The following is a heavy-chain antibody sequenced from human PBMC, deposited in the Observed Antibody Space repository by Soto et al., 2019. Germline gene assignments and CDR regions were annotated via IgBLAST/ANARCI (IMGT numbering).Heavy chain of an antibody. V-gene: IGHV4-31*03. CDR3: ARVPTFYPDSIGYQPLNP. Sequence: SETLSLTCTVSGASIISDGYYWTWIRQHPGKGLEWLGYIHYSGGATYSPSYNPSLKSRVAISVDTSKRLFSLKLTSVSAADTAVYYCARVPTFYPDSIGYQPLNPWGQGTMLTVYS. D-gene: IGHD5-18*01. CDR2: IHYSGGATYSP. CDR1: GASIISDGYY. J-gene: IGHJ5*02.